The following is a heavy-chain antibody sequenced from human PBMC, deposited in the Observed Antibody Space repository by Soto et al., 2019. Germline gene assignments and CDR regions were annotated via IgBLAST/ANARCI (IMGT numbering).Heavy chain of an antibody. D-gene: IGHD3-16*01. V-gene: IGHV3-23*01. Sequence: GGSLRLSCAASGFTFSSYAMSWVRQAPGKGLEWVSAISGSGGSTYYADSVKGRFTISRDNSKNTLYLQMNSLRAEDTAVYCAAKPARTVAFGGEAFDIWGQGTMVTVSS. CDR2: ISGSGGST. J-gene: IGHJ3*02. CDR3: AKPARTVAFGGEAFDI. CDR1: GFTFSSYA.